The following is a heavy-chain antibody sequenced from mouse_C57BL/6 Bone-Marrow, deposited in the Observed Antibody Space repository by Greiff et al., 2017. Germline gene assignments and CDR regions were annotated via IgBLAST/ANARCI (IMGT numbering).Heavy chain of an antibody. CDR3: ARRDGTYYFDY. J-gene: IGHJ2*01. CDR1: GFNIKDYY. Sequence: EVQLQQSGAELVKPGASVKLSCTASGFNIKDYYMHWVKQRPEQGLEWIGRLDPEDGETQYAPKFQGKATITSDTSSNTAYLQLSSLTSEDTAVYYCARRDGTYYFDYWGQGTTLTVSS. V-gene: IGHV14-2*01. CDR2: LDPEDGET. D-gene: IGHD2-3*01.